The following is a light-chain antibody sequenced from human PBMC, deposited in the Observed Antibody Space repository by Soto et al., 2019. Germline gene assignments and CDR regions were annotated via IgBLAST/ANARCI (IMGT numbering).Light chain of an antibody. CDR1: SSNIGSNY. Sequence: QSVVTQPPSAYGTPGQRVTISCSGSSSNIGSNYVYWYQQLPGTAPKLLIYRHDERPSGVPDRFSGSKSGTSASLAISGLRSEDEADYYCATWDDSLRGWVFGGGTKLTVL. CDR2: RHD. V-gene: IGLV1-47*01. CDR3: ATWDDSLRGWV. J-gene: IGLJ3*02.